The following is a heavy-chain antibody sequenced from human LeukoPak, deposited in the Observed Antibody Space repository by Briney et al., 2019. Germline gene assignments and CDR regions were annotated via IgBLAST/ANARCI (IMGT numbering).Heavy chain of an antibody. CDR1: GYTLTQLS. J-gene: IGHJ4*02. CDR3: VTEGYSNHFDY. V-gene: IGHV1-24*01. CDR2: FDPEDGET. Sequence: ASVKVSCKVSGYTLTQLSMHWVRQAPGKGLEWMGGFDPEDGETIYAQKFQGRVTMTKDTSTDAAYMDLSSLTSEDTAVYYCVTEGYSNHFDYWGQRTLVTVSS. D-gene: IGHD4-11*01.